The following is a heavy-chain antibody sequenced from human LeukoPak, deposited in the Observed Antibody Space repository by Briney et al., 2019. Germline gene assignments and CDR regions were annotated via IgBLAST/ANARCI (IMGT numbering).Heavy chain of an antibody. J-gene: IGHJ4*02. Sequence: SETLSLTCAVSGVSISSSNWWSWVRQPPGKGLEWIGEIYHSGSTNYNPSLKSRVTISVDKSKNQFSLKLSSVTAADTAVYYCVRRAPGYSYYFDYWGQGTLVTVSS. D-gene: IGHD5-18*01. V-gene: IGHV4-4*02. CDR2: IYHSGST. CDR3: VRRAPGYSYYFDY. CDR1: GVSISSSNW.